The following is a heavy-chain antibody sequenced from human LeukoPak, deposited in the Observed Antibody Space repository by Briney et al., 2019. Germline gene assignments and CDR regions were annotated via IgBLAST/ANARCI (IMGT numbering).Heavy chain of an antibody. CDR2: ISAYNGNT. CDR1: GYTFTSYG. V-gene: IGHV1-18*01. Sequence: ASAKASCKASGYTFTSYGISWVRQAPGQGLEWMGWISAYNGNTNYAQKLQGRVTVTTDTSTSTAYMELRSMRSEDTAVYYCARGVFVPDANAFDIWGQGTMVTVSS. D-gene: IGHD2-2*01. CDR3: ARGVFVPDANAFDI. J-gene: IGHJ3*02.